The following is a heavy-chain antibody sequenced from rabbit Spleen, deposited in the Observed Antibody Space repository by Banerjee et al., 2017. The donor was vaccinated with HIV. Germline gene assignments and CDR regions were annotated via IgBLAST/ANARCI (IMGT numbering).Heavy chain of an antibody. V-gene: IGHV1S40*01. Sequence: QSLEESGGDLVKPGASLTLTCTASGVSFSSNHYMCWVRQAPGKGLEWIACINAVTGKAVYASWAKGRFTCSKTSSTTVTLQMTSLTVADTATYFCARDTGSSFSSYGMDLWGQGTLVTVS. CDR1: GVSFSSNHY. CDR2: INAVTGKA. CDR3: ARDTGSSFSSYGMDL. D-gene: IGHD8-1*01. J-gene: IGHJ6*01.